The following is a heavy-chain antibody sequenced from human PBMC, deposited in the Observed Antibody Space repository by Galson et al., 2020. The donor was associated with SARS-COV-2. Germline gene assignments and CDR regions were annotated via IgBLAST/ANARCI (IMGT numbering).Heavy chain of an antibody. Sequence: ASVKVSCKASGYTFTSYDINWVRQATGQGLEWMGWMNPNSGNTGYAQKLQGRVTMTRNTSISTAYMELSSLRSEDTAVYYCARVTSGLGTYYDCWSGYRFPAHDGMDVWGQGTTVTVSS. CDR2: MNPNSGNT. D-gene: IGHD3-3*01. CDR3: ARVTSGLGTYYDCWSGYRFPAHDGMDV. V-gene: IGHV1-8*01. CDR1: GYTFTSYD. J-gene: IGHJ6*02.